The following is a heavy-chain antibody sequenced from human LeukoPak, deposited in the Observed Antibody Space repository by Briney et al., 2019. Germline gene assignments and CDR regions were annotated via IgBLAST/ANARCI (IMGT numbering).Heavy chain of an antibody. CDR1: GFTFSDYY. CDR3: ARAPDWANWFDP. D-gene: IGHD2-21*01. Sequence: GGSLRLSCAASGFTFSDYYMSWIRQAPGKGLEWVSYISSSGSTIYYADSVKGRLTISRDNAKNSLYLQMNSLRAEDTAVYYCARAPDWANWFDPWGQGTLVTVSS. V-gene: IGHV3-11*01. CDR2: ISSSGSTI. J-gene: IGHJ5*02.